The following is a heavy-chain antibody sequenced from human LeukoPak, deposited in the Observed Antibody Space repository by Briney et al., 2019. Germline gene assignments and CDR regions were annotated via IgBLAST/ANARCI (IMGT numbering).Heavy chain of an antibody. CDR2: IIPIFGTA. V-gene: IGHV1-69*06. J-gene: IGHJ4*02. CDR1: GGTSSNYA. CDR3: ARDRAQYCSSTSCYFD. D-gene: IGHD2-2*01. Sequence: ASVEVSCKASGGTSSNYAINWVRQAPGQGLEWMGRIIPIFGTANYAQKFQGRVTITADKSTSTAYMELSSLRSEDTAVYYCARDRAQYCSSTSCYFDWGQGTLVTVSS.